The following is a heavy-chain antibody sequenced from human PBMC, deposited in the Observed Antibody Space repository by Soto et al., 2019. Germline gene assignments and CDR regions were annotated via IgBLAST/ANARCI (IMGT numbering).Heavy chain of an antibody. CDR2: IYYSGST. CDR3: ARGAVEYYYYYYMDV. CDR1: GGSISSSSYY. J-gene: IGHJ6*03. V-gene: IGHV4-39*01. Sequence: QLQLQESGPGLVKPSETLSLTCTVSGGSISSSSYYWGWIRQPPGKGLEWIGSIYYSGSTYYNPSLKSRVTISVDTSKNQFSLKLSSVTAADTAVYYCARGAVEYYYYYYMDVWGKGTTVTVSS.